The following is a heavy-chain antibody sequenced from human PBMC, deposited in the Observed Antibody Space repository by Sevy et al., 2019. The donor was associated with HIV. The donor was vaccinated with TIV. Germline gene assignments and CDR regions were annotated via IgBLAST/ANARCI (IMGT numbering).Heavy chain of an antibody. CDR2: IYYSGST. J-gene: IGHJ4*02. Sequence: SETLSLTCTVSGGSISSYYWSWIRQPPGKGLEWIGYIYYSGSTNYNPSLKSRVTISVDTSKNQFSLKLSSVTAADTAVYYCARGVAPYRYGYRDHHGGFDYWGQGTLVTVSS. CDR1: GGSISSYY. D-gene: IGHD5-18*01. V-gene: IGHV4-59*01. CDR3: ARGVAPYRYGYRDHHGGFDY.